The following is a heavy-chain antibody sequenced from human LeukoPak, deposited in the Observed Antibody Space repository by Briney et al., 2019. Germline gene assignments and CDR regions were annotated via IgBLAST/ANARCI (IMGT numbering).Heavy chain of an antibody. CDR1: GFTFTSYA. D-gene: IGHD6-25*01. CDR2: ISGDGGRT. CDR3: AKYLRYSSGYIDY. Sequence: GGSLRLSCAASGFTFTSYAMSWVRQAPGKGLEWVSGISGDGGRTYYVDSVKGRFSISRDSSKNTLYLEMNNLRADDTAVYYCAKYLRYSSGYIDYWGQGTLVTVSS. J-gene: IGHJ4*02. V-gene: IGHV3-23*01.